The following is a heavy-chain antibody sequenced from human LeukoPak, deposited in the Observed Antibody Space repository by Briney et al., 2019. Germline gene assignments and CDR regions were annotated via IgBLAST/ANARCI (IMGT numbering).Heavy chain of an antibody. J-gene: IGHJ6*03. D-gene: IGHD1-14*01. CDR3: ASGRRAPGYYYYYMDV. CDR2: IMPIFGTT. Sequence: ASVKVSCKASGGTLSSYAISWVRQAPGQGLEWMGGIMPIFGTTNYAQKFQGRVTITADESTSTAYMELSSLRSEDTAVFYCASGRRAPGYYYYYMDVWGKGTTVTVSS. V-gene: IGHV1-69*13. CDR1: GGTLSSYA.